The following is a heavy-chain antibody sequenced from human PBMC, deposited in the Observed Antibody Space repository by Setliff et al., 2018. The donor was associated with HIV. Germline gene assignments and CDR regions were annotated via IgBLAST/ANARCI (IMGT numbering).Heavy chain of an antibody. CDR3: ARGRKKTLAVSGTRYFDF. D-gene: IGHD6-19*01. V-gene: IGHV4-34*01. CDR1: GGSFSGFY. Sequence: SETLSLTCAVYGGSFSGFYWTFIRQSPGKGLEWIGEVTHSGSTTYDPSLKSRITISVDTSKNQFSLKLTSVTAADMGIYYCARGRKKTLAVSGTRYFDFWGHGTLVTVSS. CDR2: VTHSGST. J-gene: IGHJ4*01.